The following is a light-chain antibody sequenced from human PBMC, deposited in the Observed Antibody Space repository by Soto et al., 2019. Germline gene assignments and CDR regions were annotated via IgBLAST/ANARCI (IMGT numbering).Light chain of an antibody. CDR2: GAS. Sequence: EIVLTQSPGTLSLSPGERATLSCRASQSVSSSYLAWYQQKPGQAPRLLIYGASSRATGIPDRSSGRGSGTTFTLVISRLEPEDFAVYYCQKYGTSPFTCGQGTKGDIK. V-gene: IGKV3-20*01. J-gene: IGKJ2*01. CDR1: QSVSSSY. CDR3: QKYGTSPFT.